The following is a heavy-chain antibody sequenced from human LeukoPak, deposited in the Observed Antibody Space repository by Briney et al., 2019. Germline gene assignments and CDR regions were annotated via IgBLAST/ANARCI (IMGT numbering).Heavy chain of an antibody. CDR2: IIPIFGTA. V-gene: IGHV1-69*05. CDR3: ARVTTVRLALNYYMDV. CDR1: GGTFSSYA. D-gene: IGHD4-11*01. J-gene: IGHJ6*03. Sequence: RAPSAKVSCKASGGTFSSYAISWVRQAPGQGLEWRGGIIPIFGTANYAQKFQGRVTITTDESTSTAYMELSSLRSEDTAVYYCARVTTVRLALNYYMDVWGKGTTVTVSS.